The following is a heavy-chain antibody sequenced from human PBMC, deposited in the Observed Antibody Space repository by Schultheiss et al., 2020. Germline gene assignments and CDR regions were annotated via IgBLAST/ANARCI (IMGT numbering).Heavy chain of an antibody. CDR2: IKSKTDGGTT. J-gene: IGHJ5*02. V-gene: IGHV3-15*01. Sequence: GGSLRLSCAASGFTFSNAWMSWVRQAPGKGLEWVGRIKSKTDGGTTDYAAPVKGRFTISRDDSKNTLYLQLNSLKTEDTAVYYCTTAVAATYSRGRFDPWGQGTLVNVSS. D-gene: IGHD6-25*01. CDR3: TTAVAATYSRGRFDP. CDR1: GFTFSNAW.